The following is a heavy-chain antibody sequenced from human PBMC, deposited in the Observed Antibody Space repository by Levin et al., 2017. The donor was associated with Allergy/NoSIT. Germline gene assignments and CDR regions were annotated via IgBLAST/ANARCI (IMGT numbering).Heavy chain of an antibody. CDR2: IWYDGSNK. CDR3: ARDKIFLRYFDWLPEFDY. V-gene: IGHV3-33*01. CDR1: GFTFSSYG. Sequence: GESLKISCAASGFTFSSYGMHWVRQAPGKGLEWVAVIWYDGSNKYYADSVKGRFTISRDNSKNTLYLQMNSLRAEDTAVYYCARDKIFLRYFDWLPEFDYWGQGTLVTVSS. J-gene: IGHJ4*02. D-gene: IGHD3-9*01.